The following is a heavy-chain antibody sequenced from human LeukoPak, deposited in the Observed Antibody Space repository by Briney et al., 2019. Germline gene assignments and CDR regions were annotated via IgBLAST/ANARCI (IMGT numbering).Heavy chain of an antibody. CDR2: IWYDGSNK. J-gene: IGHJ6*04. CDR1: GFTLSSYG. V-gene: IGHV3-33*01. CDR3: ARSGSGSYYYYYYYGMDV. D-gene: IGHD3-10*01. Sequence: GRSLRLSCAASGFTLSSYGMHWVRQAPGKGLEWVAVIWYDGSNKYYADSVKGRFTISRDNSKNTLYLQMNSLRAKDTAVYYCARSGSGSYYYYYYYGMDVWGKGTTVTVSS.